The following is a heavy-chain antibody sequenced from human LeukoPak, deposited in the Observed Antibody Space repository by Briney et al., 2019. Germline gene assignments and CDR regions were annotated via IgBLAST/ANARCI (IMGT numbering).Heavy chain of an antibody. V-gene: IGHV3-20*01. Sequence: GGSLRLSCTVSGFTVSSNSMSWVRQAPGKGLEWVSGINWNGGSTDYANSVEGRFTISRDNAKNSLYLQMNSLRAEDTALYHCARGPDYGDFFFDYWGQGTRVTVSS. CDR1: GFTVSSNS. CDR3: ARGPDYGDFFFDY. J-gene: IGHJ4*02. D-gene: IGHD4-17*01. CDR2: INWNGGST.